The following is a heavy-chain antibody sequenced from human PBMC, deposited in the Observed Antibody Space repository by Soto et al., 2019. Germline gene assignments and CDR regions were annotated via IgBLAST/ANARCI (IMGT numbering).Heavy chain of an antibody. J-gene: IGHJ6*04. CDR2: INPSGGST. V-gene: IGHV1-46*01. CDR3: ARDSWIAVAGAVLHLYYYGGDV. Sequence: ASVKVSCKASGYTFTSYYMHWVRQAPGQGLEWMGIINPSGGSTSYAQKFQGRVTMTRDTSTSTVYMELSSLRSEDTAVYYCARDSWIAVAGAVLHLYYYGGDVGRKGNRDTVPS. CDR1: GYTFTSYY. D-gene: IGHD6-19*01.